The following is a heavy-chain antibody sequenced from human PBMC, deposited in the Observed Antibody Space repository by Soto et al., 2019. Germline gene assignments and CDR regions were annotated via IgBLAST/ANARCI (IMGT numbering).Heavy chain of an antibody. V-gene: IGHV3-72*01. CDR2: STNKANSYAT. Sequence: GGSLRLSCAASGFTFSDHYMDWVRQAPGKGLEWVGRSTNKANSYATRYAASVEDRFTISREDSTNSLNLQMSSLKTEDTAVYYCVRESDNSGGHIDAYDIWGQGTMVTVSS. CDR3: VRESDNSGGHIDAYDI. J-gene: IGHJ3*02. CDR1: GFTFSDHY. D-gene: IGHD3-22*01.